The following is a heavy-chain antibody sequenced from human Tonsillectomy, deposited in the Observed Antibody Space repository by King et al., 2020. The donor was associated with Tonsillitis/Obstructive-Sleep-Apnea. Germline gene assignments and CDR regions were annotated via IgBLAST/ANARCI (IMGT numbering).Heavy chain of an antibody. J-gene: IGHJ2*01. D-gene: IGHD5-12*01. CDR3: ARDSLGWYFDL. V-gene: IGHV3-48*03. CDR2: ISSSGSTI. CDR1: GFTFSTYE. Sequence: VQLVESGGGLVQPGGSLRLSCAASGFTFSTYEMNWVRQAPGKGLEWVSFISSSGSTIYYADSVKGRFTISRDNAKNSLYLQMNSLRAEDTAVYYCARDSLGWYFDLWGRGPLVSVSS.